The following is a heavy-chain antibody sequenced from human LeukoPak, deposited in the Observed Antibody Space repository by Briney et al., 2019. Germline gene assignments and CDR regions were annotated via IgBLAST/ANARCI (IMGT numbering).Heavy chain of an antibody. CDR1: GFTFSNYA. CDR3: ASHFDSSGFYYFDY. V-gene: IGHV3-23*01. J-gene: IGHJ4*02. CDR2: ISGSGSST. Sequence: GGSLRLSCAASGFTFSNYAMSWVRQAPGKGLEWVSTISGSGSSTYYADSVKGRFTISRDNSEENTLYLQMYSLRAEDTAVYYCASHFDSSGFYYFDYWGQGTLVTVS. D-gene: IGHD3-22*01.